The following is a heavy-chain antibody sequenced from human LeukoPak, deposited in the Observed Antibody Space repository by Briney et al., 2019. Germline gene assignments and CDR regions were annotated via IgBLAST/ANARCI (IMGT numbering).Heavy chain of an antibody. CDR1: GGSISSGGYY. J-gene: IGHJ4*02. D-gene: IGHD3-10*01. CDR3: ARTSKNYGSGSYYNGNFDY. CDR2: IYYSGST. V-gene: IGHV4-31*03. Sequence: SQTLSLTCTVSGGSISSGGYYWSWIRQHPGKGLEWIGYIYYSGSTYYNPPLKSRVTIPVDTSKNQFSLKLSSVTAADTAVYYCARTSKNYGSGSYYNGNFDYWGQGTLVTVSS.